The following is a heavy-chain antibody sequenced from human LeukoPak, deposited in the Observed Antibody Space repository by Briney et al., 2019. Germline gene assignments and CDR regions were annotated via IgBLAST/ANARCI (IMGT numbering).Heavy chain of an antibody. V-gene: IGHV4-38-2*01. CDR2: IYHSGST. CDR3: ARRGNSWPYYFDD. D-gene: IGHD6-13*01. J-gene: IGHJ4*02. CDR1: GYSISSGYY. Sequence: SETLSLTCAVSGYSISSGYYWGWIRQPPGKGLEWIASIYHSGSTYYNPSLKSRVTISVDTSKNRFSLKLTSVTAADTAVYYCARRGNSWPYYFDDWGQGSLVTVSS.